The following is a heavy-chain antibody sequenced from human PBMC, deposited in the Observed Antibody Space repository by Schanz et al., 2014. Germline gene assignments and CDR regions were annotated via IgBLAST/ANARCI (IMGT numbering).Heavy chain of an antibody. CDR3: ARRDNYLSAFDI. V-gene: IGHV4-39*01. D-gene: IGHD4-4*01. CDR2: IYYTGTT. Sequence: QLQLQESGPGLVKPSETLSLTCTVSGASISGSSDYWGWIRQSPGKGLEWIGNIYYTGTTYYNPSLKSRVSISVDTSKTQVPLKPTSVTAADTAVFYCARRDNYLSAFDIWGQGTMVTVSS. CDR1: GASISGSSDY. J-gene: IGHJ3*02.